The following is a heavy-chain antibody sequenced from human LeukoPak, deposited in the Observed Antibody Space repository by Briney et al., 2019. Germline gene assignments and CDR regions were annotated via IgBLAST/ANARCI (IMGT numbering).Heavy chain of an antibody. V-gene: IGHV3-30-3*01. CDR1: GFTFSSYA. CDR3: ATHPYDSSGPAGYYYYGMDV. CDR2: ISYDGSNK. J-gene: IGHJ6*02. D-gene: IGHD3-22*01. Sequence: GGSLRLSCAASGFTFSSYAMHWVRQAPGKGLEWVAVISYDGSNKYYADSVKGRFTISRDNSKNTLYLQMNSLRAEDTAVYYCATHPYDSSGPAGYYYYGMDVWGQGTTVTVSS.